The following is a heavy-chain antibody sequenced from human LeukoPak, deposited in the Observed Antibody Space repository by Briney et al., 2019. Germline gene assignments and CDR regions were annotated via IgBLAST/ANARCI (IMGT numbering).Heavy chain of an antibody. D-gene: IGHD3-10*01. Sequence: ASVKVSCKASGYTFTSYDINWVRQAPGQGLEGMGWMNPNSGNTGYAQKFQGRVTITRNTSISTAYMELSSLRSEDTAVYYCARSSQWCGELFWGQGTLVTVSS. CDR1: GYTFTSYD. V-gene: IGHV1-8*01. CDR2: MNPNSGNT. CDR3: ARSSQWCGELF. J-gene: IGHJ4*02.